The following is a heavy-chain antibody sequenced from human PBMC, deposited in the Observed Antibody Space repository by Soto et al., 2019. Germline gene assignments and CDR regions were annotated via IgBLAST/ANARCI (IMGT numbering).Heavy chain of an antibody. CDR1: GFTFSDHY. V-gene: IGHV3-72*01. J-gene: IGHJ6*02. CDR3: ARERLALRLFYRYYAMAV. Sequence: EVQLVESGGDLVQPGGSLRLSCAASGFTFSDHYMDWVRQAPGKGLEWVGRIRKKTNSYSTEYAASVKGRFTISRDDSKNSRYLQMNSLKTEDTAVYYCARERLALRLFYRYYAMAVWGQGTTVTVSS. D-gene: IGHD1-7*01. CDR2: IRKKTNSYST.